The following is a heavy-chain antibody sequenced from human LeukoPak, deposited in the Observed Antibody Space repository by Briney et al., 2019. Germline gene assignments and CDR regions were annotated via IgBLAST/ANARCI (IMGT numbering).Heavy chain of an antibody. CDR3: ARDWNPYDFWSGFAREMDV. D-gene: IGHD3-3*01. J-gene: IGHJ6*02. V-gene: IGHV3-21*01. Sequence: GGSLRLSCAASGFTFSSYSMNWVRQAPGKGLEWVSSISSSSSYTYYADSVKGRFTISRDNAKNSLYLQMNSLRAEDTAVYYCARDWNPYDFWSGFAREMDVWGQGTTVTVSS. CDR1: GFTFSSYS. CDR2: ISSSSSYT.